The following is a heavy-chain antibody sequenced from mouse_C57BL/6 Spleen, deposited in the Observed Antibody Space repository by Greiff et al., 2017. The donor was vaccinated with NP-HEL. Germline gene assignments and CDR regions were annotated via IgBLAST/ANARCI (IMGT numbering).Heavy chain of an antibody. V-gene: IGHV1-64*01. D-gene: IGHD2-1*01. CDR1: GYTFTSYW. J-gene: IGHJ4*01. CDR2: IHPNSGST. Sequence: VQLQQPGAELVKPGASVKLSCKASGYTFTSYWMHWVKQRPGQGLEWIGMIHPNSGSTNYNEKFKSKATLTVDKSSSTAYMQLSSLTSEDSAVYYCARSCQLGGNYLYAMDYWGQGTSVTVSS. CDR3: ARSCQLGGNYLYAMDY.